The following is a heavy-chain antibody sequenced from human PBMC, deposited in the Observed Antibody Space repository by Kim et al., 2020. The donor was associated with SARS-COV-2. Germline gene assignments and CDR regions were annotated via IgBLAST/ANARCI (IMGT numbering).Heavy chain of an antibody. CDR3: ARDSGYYDILTGYRYFDY. D-gene: IGHD3-9*01. V-gene: IGHV1-69*01. J-gene: IGHJ4*02. Sequence: QGRVTITADESTSTAYMELSSLRSEDTAVYYCARDSGYYDILTGYRYFDYWGQGTLVTVSS.